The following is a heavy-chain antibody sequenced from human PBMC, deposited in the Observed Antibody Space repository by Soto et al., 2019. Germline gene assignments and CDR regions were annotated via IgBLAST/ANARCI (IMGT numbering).Heavy chain of an antibody. Sequence: EVQLVESGGGLVQPGGSLRLSCAVSGFTFSSYWMHWVRQAPGKGLVWVSRINSDGSSTTYADSVKGRFTISRDNATNTLYLQMNSLRAEDTAVYYCTRGRIDGLDVWGQGTTVTVCS. D-gene: IGHD3-16*02. CDR2: INSDGSST. J-gene: IGHJ6*02. CDR3: TRGRIDGLDV. CDR1: GFTFSSYW. V-gene: IGHV3-74*01.